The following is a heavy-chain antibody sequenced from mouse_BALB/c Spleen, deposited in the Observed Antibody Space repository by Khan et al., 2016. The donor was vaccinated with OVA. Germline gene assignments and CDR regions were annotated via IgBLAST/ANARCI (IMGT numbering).Heavy chain of an antibody. J-gene: IGHJ1*01. CDR3: ARISSYCYSDV. V-gene: IGHV9-1*02. D-gene: IGHD6-2*01. Sequence: QIQLVQSGPELKKPGETVKISCKASGYTFTNYGMNWVKQAPGKGLKWMGWINTYTGEPTYADDFKGRFVFSLENSASTAYLQISNLKNEDMATYFRARISSYCYSDVWGAGTTVTVSA. CDR1: GYTFTNYG. CDR2: INTYTGEP.